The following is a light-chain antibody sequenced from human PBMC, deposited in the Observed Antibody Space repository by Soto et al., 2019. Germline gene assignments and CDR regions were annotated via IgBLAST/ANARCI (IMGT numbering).Light chain of an antibody. CDR1: QSVSSDS. Sequence: EIVLTQSPGTLSLSPGERAILSCRASQSVSSDSLAWYRQKPGQAPRLLVYDASSRATGIPDRFSGSGSGTDFTLTIRRLDPEDFAVYYCQQYGSAPRTFGQGTKVEIK. V-gene: IGKV3-20*01. CDR3: QQYGSAPRT. J-gene: IGKJ1*01. CDR2: DAS.